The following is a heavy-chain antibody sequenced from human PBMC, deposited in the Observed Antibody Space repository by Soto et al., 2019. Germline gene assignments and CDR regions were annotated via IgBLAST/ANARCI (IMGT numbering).Heavy chain of an antibody. CDR3: GREPDV. Sequence: QVQLQESGPGLVKPSQTLSLTCTVSGGSISSGGYYWSWIRQHPGKGLEWIGYIYYSGSTYYNPSLNSPITITEDTSTNQVSLKLGSVTAAATSAYCGGREPDVWRKGNTVTVSS. J-gene: IGHJ6*04. CDR1: GGSISSGGYY. CDR2: IYYSGST. V-gene: IGHV4-31*01.